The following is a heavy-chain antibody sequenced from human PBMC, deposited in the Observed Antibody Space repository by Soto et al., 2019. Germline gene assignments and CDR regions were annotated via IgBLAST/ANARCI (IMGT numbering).Heavy chain of an antibody. J-gene: IGHJ3*02. CDR1: GFTFSSYG. CDR2: IWYDGSNK. Sequence: GGSLRLSCAASGFTFSSYGMRWVRQAPGKGLEWVAVIWYDGSNKYYADSVKGRFTISRDNSKNTLYLQMNSLRAEDTAVYYCARARKTLSGSYPDAFDIWGQGTMVTVSS. CDR3: ARARKTLSGSYPDAFDI. D-gene: IGHD1-26*01. V-gene: IGHV3-33*01.